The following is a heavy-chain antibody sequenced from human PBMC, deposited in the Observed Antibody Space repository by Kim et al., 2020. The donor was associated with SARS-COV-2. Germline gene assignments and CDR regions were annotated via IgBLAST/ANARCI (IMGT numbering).Heavy chain of an antibody. V-gene: IGHV3-23*01. D-gene: IGHD2-21*02. CDR3: ARGGGGDHGY. J-gene: IGHJ4*02. CDR1: GFTFNLYS. Sequence: GVSLRLSCVASGFTFNLYSLSWVRQAPGKGLEWVGYIPEDTAGPEYADPVRGRFTISRDNSKNTMFLQMNSLRVEDTATYYCARGGGGDHGYWGQGTLVIVSS. CDR2: IPEDTAGP.